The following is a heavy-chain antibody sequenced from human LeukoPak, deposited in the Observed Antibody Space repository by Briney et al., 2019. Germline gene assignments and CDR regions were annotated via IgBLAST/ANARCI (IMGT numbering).Heavy chain of an antibody. CDR1: GGSISSYY. J-gene: IGHJ2*01. CDR3: ARARIAAAGRDWYFDL. D-gene: IGHD6-13*01. CDR2: ISYSGST. V-gene: IGHV4-59*01. Sequence: SETLSLTCTVSGGSISSYYWSWIRQPPGKGLEWIGYISYSGSTDYNPSLKSRVTISLDTSKNQFSLRLSSVTAADTAVYYCARARIAAAGRDWYFDLWGRGTLVTVSS.